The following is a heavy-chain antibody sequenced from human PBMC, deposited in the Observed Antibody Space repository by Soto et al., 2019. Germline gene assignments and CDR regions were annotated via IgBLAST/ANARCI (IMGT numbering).Heavy chain of an antibody. V-gene: IGHV5-51*01. D-gene: IGHD2-15*01. CDR3: ARNQDEADTRDFDY. CDR1: GYTFTSHW. J-gene: IGHJ4*02. Sequence: PGESLKISCKGSGYTFTSHWIGWVRQMPGKGLEWMGIIYPGDSDTRYSPSFQGQVTISADKSITTAYLQWSSLKASDTAMYYCARNQDEADTRDFDYWGQGTLVTVSS. CDR2: IYPGDSDT.